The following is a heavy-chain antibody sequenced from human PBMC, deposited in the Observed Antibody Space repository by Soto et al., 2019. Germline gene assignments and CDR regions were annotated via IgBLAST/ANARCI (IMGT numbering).Heavy chain of an antibody. Sequence: ASVKVSCKASGFTFTSSAMQWVRQARGQRLEWIGWIVVGSGNTNYAQKFQERVTITRDMSTSTAYMELSSLRSEDTAVYYCARSQGSSTSLEIYYYYYYGMDVWGQGTTVTVSS. V-gene: IGHV1-58*02. J-gene: IGHJ6*02. CDR3: ARSQGSSTSLEIYYYYYYGMDV. CDR1: GFTFTSSA. D-gene: IGHD2-2*01. CDR2: IVVGSGNT.